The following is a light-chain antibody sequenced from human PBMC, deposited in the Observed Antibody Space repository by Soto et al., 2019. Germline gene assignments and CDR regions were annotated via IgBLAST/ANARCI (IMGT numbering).Light chain of an antibody. V-gene: IGLV2-11*01. J-gene: IGLJ3*02. CDR3: CSYAGSYTVM. CDR2: DVT. Sequence: QSVLTQPRSVSGSPGQSVTISCTGTSGDVGGYNYVSWYQQHPGKVPKLMIYDVTRRPSGVPDRFSGSKSGNTASLTISGLQAEDEADYYCCSYAGSYTVMFGGGTKVTVL. CDR1: SGDVGGYNY.